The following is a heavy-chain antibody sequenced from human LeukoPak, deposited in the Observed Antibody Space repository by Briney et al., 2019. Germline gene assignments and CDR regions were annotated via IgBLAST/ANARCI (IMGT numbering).Heavy chain of an antibody. CDR1: GFIFSNYA. D-gene: IGHD3-9*01. Sequence: PGASLRLSRAASGFIFSNYAMYWVRQAPGKGLEWVSAISGRSDNTYYADSVKGRFTLSRDSSQNTLYLQMNSLRADDTAVYYCAKWGDYDVLTGYYVSDFWGQGTLVTVSS. V-gene: IGHV3-23*01. CDR2: ISGRSDNT. CDR3: AKWGDYDVLTGYYVSDF. J-gene: IGHJ4*02.